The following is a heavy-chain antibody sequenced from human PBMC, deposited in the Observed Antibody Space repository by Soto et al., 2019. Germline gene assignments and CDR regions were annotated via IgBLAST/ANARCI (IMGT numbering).Heavy chain of an antibody. J-gene: IGHJ6*02. Sequence: PGGSLRLSCAASGFTFSSYAMSWVRQAPGKGLEWVSAISGSGGSTYYADSVKGRFTISRDNSKNTLYLQMNSLGAEDTAVYYCAKGSMVYAILCGIDVWGQGTTVTVSS. CDR3: AKGSMVYAILCGIDV. CDR1: GFTFSSYA. V-gene: IGHV3-23*01. D-gene: IGHD2-8*01. CDR2: ISGSGGST.